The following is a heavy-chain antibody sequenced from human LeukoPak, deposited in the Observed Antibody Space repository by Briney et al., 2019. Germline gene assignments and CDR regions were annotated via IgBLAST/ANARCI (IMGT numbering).Heavy chain of an antibody. CDR2: IDSVDASR. Sequence: GGSLRPSCVASGFTFSSYEMNWVRQAPGKGLEWVSYIDSVDASRYYADSLKGRFTISRDNAKKTLFLQMNSLRVEDTAVYYCARVAGEGDSSYYYHMDVWGKGTTVTISS. CDR3: ARVAGEGDSSYYYHMDV. J-gene: IGHJ6*03. CDR1: GFTFSSYE. V-gene: IGHV3-48*03. D-gene: IGHD2-21*02.